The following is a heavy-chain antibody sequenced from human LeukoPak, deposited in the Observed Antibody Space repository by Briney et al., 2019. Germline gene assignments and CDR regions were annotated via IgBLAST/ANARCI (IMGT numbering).Heavy chain of an antibody. CDR1: GFTFSSYA. CDR3: ARGGLLWFGELSGY. Sequence: GGSLRLSCAASGFTFSSYAMHWVRQAPGKGLEYVSVISSNGGSTYYANSVKGRFTVSRDNSKNTLYLQMGSLRAEDMAVYYCARGGLLWFGELSGYWGQGTLVTVSS. CDR2: ISSNGGST. D-gene: IGHD3-10*01. J-gene: IGHJ4*02. V-gene: IGHV3-64*01.